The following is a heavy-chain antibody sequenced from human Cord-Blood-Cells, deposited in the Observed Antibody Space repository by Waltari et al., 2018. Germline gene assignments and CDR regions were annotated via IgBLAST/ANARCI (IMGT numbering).Heavy chain of an antibody. V-gene: IGHV3-7*01. D-gene: IGHD6-6*01. J-gene: IGHJ3*02. CDR1: GFTFSSYW. CDR3: ARLSIAARNAFDI. Sequence: EVQLVESGGGLVQPGGSLRLSCAASGFTFSSYWMSWVRQAPGKGLEWVANIKEDGSEKYYVDAVKGRFTSSRDNAKNSLYLQMNSLRAEDTAVYYCARLSIAARNAFDIWGQGTMVTVSS. CDR2: IKEDGSEK.